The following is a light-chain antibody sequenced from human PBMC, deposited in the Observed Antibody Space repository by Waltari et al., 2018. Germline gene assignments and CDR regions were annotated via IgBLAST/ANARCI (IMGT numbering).Light chain of an antibody. V-gene: IGKV1-39*01. J-gene: IGKJ4*01. CDR2: AES. Sequence: EIQMTQSPSSLSASVGDRVTIPCRASQNIDRYLTWYQQKPGKAPQLLIFAESRLQSGVPSRFLGSGFGTEFTLTISSRQPEDTATYYCQQIHRTPLIFRGGTKVEIK. CDR3: QQIHRTPLI. CDR1: QNIDRY.